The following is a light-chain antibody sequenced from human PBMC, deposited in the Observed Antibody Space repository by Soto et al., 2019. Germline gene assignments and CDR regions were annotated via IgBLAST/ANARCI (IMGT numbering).Light chain of an antibody. V-gene: IGKV3-15*01. Sequence: EIVMTQSQATLSVSPGERATLSCRAAQSVRDNLAWYQQKPGQAPRLLLYGASIRATGIPARFTGSGSATEFTLTISSLQSEDFAVYYCQQYNDWPLTFGGGTKVEIK. CDR1: QSVRDN. J-gene: IGKJ4*01. CDR2: GAS. CDR3: QQYNDWPLT.